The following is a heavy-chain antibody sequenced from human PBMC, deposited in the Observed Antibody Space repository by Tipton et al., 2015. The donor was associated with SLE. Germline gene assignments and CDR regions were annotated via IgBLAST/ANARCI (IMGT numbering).Heavy chain of an antibody. CDR1: GFTVSSNY. CDR2: IYSGGST. Sequence: SLRLSCAASGFTVSSNYMSWVRQAPGKGLEWVSVIYSGGSTYYADSVKGRFTISRDNSKNTLYLQMNSLRAEDTAVYYCAKDPGVYCTGGVCHYFDYWGQGTLVTVSS. J-gene: IGHJ4*02. V-gene: IGHV3-53*01. CDR3: AKDPGVYCTGGVCHYFDY. D-gene: IGHD2-8*02.